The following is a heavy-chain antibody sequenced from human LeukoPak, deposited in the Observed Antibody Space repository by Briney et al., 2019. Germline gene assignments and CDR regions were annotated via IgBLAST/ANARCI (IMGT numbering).Heavy chain of an antibody. D-gene: IGHD6-25*01. Sequence: GGSLRLSCTTSGFTFSSYAMSWVRQAPGKGLEWVPAISGSGGSTYYADSVKGRFTISRDNSKNTLYLQMNSLRAEDTAVYYCAKDQQQRLMDDAFDIWGQGTMVTVSS. CDR2: ISGSGGST. V-gene: IGHV3-23*01. CDR3: AKDQQQRLMDDAFDI. CDR1: GFTFSSYA. J-gene: IGHJ3*02.